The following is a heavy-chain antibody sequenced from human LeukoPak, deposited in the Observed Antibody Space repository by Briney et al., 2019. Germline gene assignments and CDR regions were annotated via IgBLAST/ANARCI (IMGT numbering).Heavy chain of an antibody. CDR1: GGTFSSYA. V-gene: IGHV1-69*04. Sequence: ASVKVSCKVSGGTFSSYAISWVRQAPGQGLEWMGRIIPILGIANYAQKFQGRVTITADKSTSTAYMELSSLRSEDTAVYYCARDLTTVVTRGVFDPWGQGTLVTVSS. CDR2: IIPILGIA. D-gene: IGHD4-23*01. CDR3: ARDLTTVVTRGVFDP. J-gene: IGHJ5*02.